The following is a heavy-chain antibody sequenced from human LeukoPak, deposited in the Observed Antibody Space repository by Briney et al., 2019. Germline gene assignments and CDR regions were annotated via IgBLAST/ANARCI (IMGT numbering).Heavy chain of an antibody. V-gene: IGHV3-30*18. J-gene: IGHJ4*02. CDR2: ISYDGSNK. CDR1: GFTFSSYG. D-gene: IGHD2-2*01. CDR3: AKDLRGCSSTSCYEGTN. Sequence: PGRSLRLSCAASGFTFSSYGMHWVRQAPGKGLEWVAVISYDGSNKYYADSVKGRFTISRDNSKNTLYLQMNSPRAEDTAVYYCAKDLRGCSSTSCYEGTNWGQGTLVTVSS.